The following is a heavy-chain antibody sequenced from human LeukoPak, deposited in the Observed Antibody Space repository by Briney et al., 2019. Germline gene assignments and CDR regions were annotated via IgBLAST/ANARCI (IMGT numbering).Heavy chain of an antibody. J-gene: IGHJ4*02. Sequence: PSETLSLTCTVSGGSISSYYWSWIRQPAGKGLEWIGRIYTSGSTNYNPSLKSRVTISVDTSKNQFSLKLSSVTAADTAVYYCARPGDTAMVTYFDHWGQGTLVTVSS. D-gene: IGHD5-18*01. CDR2: IYTSGST. V-gene: IGHV4-4*07. CDR3: ARPGDTAMVTYFDH. CDR1: GGSISSYY.